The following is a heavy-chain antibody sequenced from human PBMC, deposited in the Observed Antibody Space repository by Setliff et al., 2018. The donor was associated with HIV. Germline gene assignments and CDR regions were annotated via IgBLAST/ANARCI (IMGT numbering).Heavy chain of an antibody. CDR1: GFTFSTYG. D-gene: IGHD3-9*01. Sequence: GGSLRLSCAASGFTFSTYGMHWVRQAPGKGLEWLAVIWYDGSNKYYADSVKGRFTISRDNSKNTLYLQMNSLRAEDTAVYYCAKTSNTGYLFCSDYWGQGTLVTVSS. J-gene: IGHJ4*02. V-gene: IGHV3-33*06. CDR2: IWYDGSNK. CDR3: AKTSNTGYLFCSDY.